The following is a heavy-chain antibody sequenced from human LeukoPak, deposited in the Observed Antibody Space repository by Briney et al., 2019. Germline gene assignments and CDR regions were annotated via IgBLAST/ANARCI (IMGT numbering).Heavy chain of an antibody. J-gene: IGHJ4*02. Sequence: ASVKVSCKASGYTFTSYAMHWVRQAPGQRLEWMGWINAGNGNTKYSQKFQGRVTITRDTSASTAYMELSSRRSEDTAVYYCARSRLRYFDWLSGYWGQGTLVTVSS. CDR3: ARSRLRYFDWLSGY. CDR1: GYTFTSYA. D-gene: IGHD3-9*01. CDR2: INAGNGNT. V-gene: IGHV1-3*01.